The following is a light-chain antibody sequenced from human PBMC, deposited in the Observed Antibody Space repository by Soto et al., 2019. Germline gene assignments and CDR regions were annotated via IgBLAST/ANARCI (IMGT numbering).Light chain of an antibody. Sequence: DIQMTQSPSSLSTSVGDRVTITCRASQAISIYLAWYQQKPGKVPKLLIYAASTLQSGVPSRFSGSGSGTDFTLTISSLQPEDVATYYCQKYNSAPPTFGQGTKAEIK. CDR2: AAS. CDR3: QKYNSAPPT. V-gene: IGKV1-27*01. CDR1: QAISIY. J-gene: IGKJ1*01.